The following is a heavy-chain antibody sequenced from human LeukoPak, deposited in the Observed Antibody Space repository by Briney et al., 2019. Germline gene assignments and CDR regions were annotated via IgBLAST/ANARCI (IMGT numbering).Heavy chain of an antibody. CDR1: GFTFSTYG. V-gene: IGHV3-30*18. CDR3: AKVGDDDYYYGMDV. CDR2: ISYDGSNK. J-gene: IGHJ6*02. Sequence: PGMSLRLSCAASGFTFSTYGMHWVRQAPGKGLEWVAVISYDGSNKYYADSVKGRFTISRDNSKNTLYLQMNSLRAEDTAVYYCAKVGDDDYYYGMDVWGQGTTVTVSS. D-gene: IGHD3-16*01.